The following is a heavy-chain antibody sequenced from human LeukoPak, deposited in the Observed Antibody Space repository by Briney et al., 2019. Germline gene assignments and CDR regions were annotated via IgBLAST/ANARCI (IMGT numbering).Heavy chain of an antibody. D-gene: IGHD2-2*01. CDR3: ARDGGYCSSSNCHLDY. J-gene: IGHJ4*02. Sequence: GGSLRLSCAASGFTFSSYSMNWVRQAPGKGLEWVSYISSSSSTIYYADSVKGRFIISRDNAKKSLYLHMNGLRDEGTAVYYCARDGGYCSSSNCHLDYWGQGTLVTVSS. CDR1: GFTFSSYS. CDR2: ISSSSSTI. V-gene: IGHV3-48*02.